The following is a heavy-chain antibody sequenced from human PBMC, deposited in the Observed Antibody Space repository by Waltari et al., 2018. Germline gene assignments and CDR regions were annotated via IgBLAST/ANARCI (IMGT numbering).Heavy chain of an antibody. Sequence: QVQLVESGGGVVQPGRSLRLSCAASGFTFSSYAMHWVRQAPGKGLEWVAVISYDGSNKYYADSVKGRFTISRDNSKNTLYLQMNSLRAEDTAVYYCARDSYVEMASWGQGTLVTVSS. V-gene: IGHV3-30-3*01. CDR2: ISYDGSNK. D-gene: IGHD3-16*01. CDR3: ARDSYVEMAS. CDR1: GFTFSSYA. J-gene: IGHJ4*02.